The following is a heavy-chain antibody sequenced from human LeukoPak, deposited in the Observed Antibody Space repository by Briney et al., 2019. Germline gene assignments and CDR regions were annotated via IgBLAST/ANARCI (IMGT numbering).Heavy chain of an antibody. V-gene: IGHV1-2*02. J-gene: IGHJ3*02. CDR3: ARVRYDRSGDPFDI. Sequence: ASVKVSCKASGFTFSDYYIHWIRQAPGQGLEWVGWINPNSGGTNYGQNFRGRVTMTRDTSISTAFMDLTRLRSDDTAVYYCARVRYDRSGDPFDIWGQETMVTVSS. D-gene: IGHD3-22*01. CDR1: GFTFSDYY. CDR2: INPNSGGT.